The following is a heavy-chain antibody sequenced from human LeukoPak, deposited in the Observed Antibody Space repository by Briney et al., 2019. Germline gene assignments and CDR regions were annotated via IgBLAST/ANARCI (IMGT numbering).Heavy chain of an antibody. CDR2: IYSGGST. J-gene: IGHJ6*02. CDR1: GFTVSSNY. V-gene: IGHV3-53*01. CDR3: ASARYSRYYYGMDV. D-gene: IGHD5-18*01. Sequence: PGGSLRLSCAASGFTVSSNYMSWVGQAPGKGLEWVSVIYSGGSTYYADSVKGRFTISRDNSKNTLYLQMNSLRAEDTAVYYCASARYSRYYYGMDVWGQGTTVTVSS.